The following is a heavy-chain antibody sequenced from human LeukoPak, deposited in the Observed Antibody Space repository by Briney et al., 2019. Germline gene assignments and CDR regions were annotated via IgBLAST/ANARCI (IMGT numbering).Heavy chain of an antibody. CDR2: ISSSSSYI. Sequence: GGSLRLSCAASGFTFSSYSMNWVRQAPGKGLEWVSSISSSSSYIYYADSVKGRFTISRDNAKNSLYLQMNSLRAEDTAVYYCAKDLAMVTLSGGGYWGQGTLVTVSS. CDR3: AKDLAMVTLSGGGY. J-gene: IGHJ4*02. CDR1: GFTFSSYS. D-gene: IGHD4-17*01. V-gene: IGHV3-21*01.